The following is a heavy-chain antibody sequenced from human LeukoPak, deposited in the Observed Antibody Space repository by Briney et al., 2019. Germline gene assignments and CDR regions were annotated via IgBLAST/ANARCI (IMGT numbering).Heavy chain of an antibody. D-gene: IGHD2-8*02. CDR3: AKDMEVYTIRGADY. V-gene: IGHV3-23*01. CDR2: ISGSGGIT. Sequence: GGSLRLSCAASGFTFSNYAMSWVRQAPGKGLEWVSGISGSGGITLYADSVKGRFTVSRDKSKNTLYLQMNSLRAEDTAVYYCAKDMEVYTIRGADYWGQGTLVTVSS. J-gene: IGHJ4*02. CDR1: GFTFSNYA.